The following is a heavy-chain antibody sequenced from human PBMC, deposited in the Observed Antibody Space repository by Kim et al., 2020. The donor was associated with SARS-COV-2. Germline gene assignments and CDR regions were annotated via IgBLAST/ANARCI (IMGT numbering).Heavy chain of an antibody. D-gene: IGHD1-26*01. CDR3: ARDPNSGLNWYFDL. Sequence: SVKVSCKASGGTFSSYAISWVRQAPGQGLEWMGGIIPIFGTANYAQKFQGRVTITADESTSTAYMELSSLRSEDTAVYYCARDPNSGLNWYFDLWGRGTLVTVSS. CDR1: GGTFSSYA. CDR2: IIPIFGTA. V-gene: IGHV1-69*13. J-gene: IGHJ2*01.